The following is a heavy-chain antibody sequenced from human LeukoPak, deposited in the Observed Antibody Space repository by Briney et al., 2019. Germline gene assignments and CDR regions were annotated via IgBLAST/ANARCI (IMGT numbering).Heavy chain of an antibody. D-gene: IGHD3-10*01. V-gene: IGHV3-48*01. CDR3: ARVRGSGSYVDY. CDR2: ISSSTSTI. J-gene: IGHJ4*02. CDR1: GFTFNTYN. Sequence: GGSLRLPCAASGFTFNTYNMNWVRQAPGKGLEWLSYISSSTSTIYYADSVKGRFTISRDNAKNSLYLQMNSLRAEDTAVYYCARVRGSGSYVDYWGQGTLVTVSS.